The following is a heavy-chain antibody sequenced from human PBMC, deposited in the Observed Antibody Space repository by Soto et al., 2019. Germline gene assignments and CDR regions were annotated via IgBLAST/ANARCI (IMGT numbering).Heavy chain of an antibody. D-gene: IGHD6-13*01. J-gene: IGHJ5*02. Sequence: SETLSLTCAVYGGSFSGYYWSWIRQPPGKGLEWIGEINHSGSTNYNPSLKSRVTISVDTSKNQFSLKLSSVTAADTAVYYCARGWRTSRWYWWRFAPWGQGTLVTVSS. V-gene: IGHV4-34*01. CDR2: INHSGST. CDR1: GGSFSGYY. CDR3: ARGWRTSRWYWWRFAP.